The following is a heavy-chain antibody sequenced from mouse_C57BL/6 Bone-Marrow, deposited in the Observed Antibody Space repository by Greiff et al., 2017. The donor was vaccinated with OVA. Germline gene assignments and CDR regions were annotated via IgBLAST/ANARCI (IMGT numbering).Heavy chain of an antibody. D-gene: IGHD3-2*02. CDR3: VVVSSGYWFAY. CDR2: IYPRSGNT. J-gene: IGHJ3*01. Sequence: VQLQQSGAELARPGASVKLSCKASGYTFTSYGISWVKQRTGQGLEWIGEIYPRSGNTYYNEKFKGKATLTADKSSSTAYMELRSLTSEDSAVYFCVVVSSGYWFAYWGQGTLVTVSA. CDR1: GYTFTSYG. V-gene: IGHV1-81*01.